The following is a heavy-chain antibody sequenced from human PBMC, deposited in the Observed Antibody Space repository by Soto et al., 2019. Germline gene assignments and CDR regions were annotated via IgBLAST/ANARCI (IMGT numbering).Heavy chain of an antibody. V-gene: IGHV1-69*13. CDR2: IIPIFGTA. CDR1: GGTFSSSA. J-gene: IGHJ4*02. CDR3: ASPLAGDGDKNDY. Sequence: GASVKVSCKASGGTFSSSAISWVRQAPGQGLEWMGGIIPIFGTANYAQKFQGRVTITADESTSTAYMELCSLRSEDTAVYYCASPLAGDGDKNDYWGQGTLVTVSS.